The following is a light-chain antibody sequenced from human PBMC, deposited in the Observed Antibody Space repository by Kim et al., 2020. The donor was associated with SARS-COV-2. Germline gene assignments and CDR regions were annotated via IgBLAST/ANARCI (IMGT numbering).Light chain of an antibody. Sequence: SSELTQDPAVSVALGQTVRITCQGDSLRSYYASWYQQKPVQAPVLVMYAKNNRPSGIPDRFSGSSSGNTASLTITGAQAEDEADYYCKSRDTSGYLLVFG. CDR2: AKN. CDR3: KSRDTSGYLLV. J-gene: IGLJ2*01. V-gene: IGLV3-19*01. CDR1: SLRSYY.